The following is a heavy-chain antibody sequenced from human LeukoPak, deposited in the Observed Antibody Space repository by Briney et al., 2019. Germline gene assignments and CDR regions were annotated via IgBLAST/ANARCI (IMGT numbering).Heavy chain of an antibody. CDR3: ARPYCTNGVCYIDAFDI. J-gene: IGHJ3*02. D-gene: IGHD2-8*01. V-gene: IGHV4-59*08. CDR2: IYYSGST. Sequence: SETLSLTCTVSGGSISSYYWSWIWQPPGKGLEWIGYIYYSGSTNYNPSLKSRVTISVDTSKNQFSLKLSSVTAADTAVYYCARPYCTNGVCYIDAFDIWGQGTMVTVSS. CDR1: GGSISSYY.